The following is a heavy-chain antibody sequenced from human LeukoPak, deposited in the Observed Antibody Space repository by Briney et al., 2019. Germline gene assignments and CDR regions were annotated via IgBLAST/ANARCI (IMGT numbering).Heavy chain of an antibody. Sequence: PSENLSLTCTVSAGSISSSSYYWRWIRQPPGKGLEWIGSIYYSGSTYYNPSLKSRVTISVDTSKNQFSRKLSSVTAADTAVYYCARLGSGWYDCDYWGQGTLVTVSS. CDR1: AGSISSSSYY. CDR3: ARLGSGWYDCDY. D-gene: IGHD6-19*01. V-gene: IGHV4-39*01. CDR2: IYYSGST. J-gene: IGHJ4*02.